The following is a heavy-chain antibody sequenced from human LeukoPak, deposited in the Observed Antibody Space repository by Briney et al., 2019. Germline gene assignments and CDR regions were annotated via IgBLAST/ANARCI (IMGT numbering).Heavy chain of an antibody. D-gene: IGHD4-17*01. Sequence: GGSLRLSCEASGFTFSTYNMNWVRQAPGKRLEWVSSITSTSSYVFYADSVKGRFTISRDNAKNTLYLQMNSLRAEDTAVYYCAGDIIENGDLDYLDSWGQGTLVTVSS. V-gene: IGHV3-21*01. J-gene: IGHJ4*02. CDR1: GFTFSTYN. CDR2: ITSTSSYV. CDR3: AGDIIENGDLDYLDS.